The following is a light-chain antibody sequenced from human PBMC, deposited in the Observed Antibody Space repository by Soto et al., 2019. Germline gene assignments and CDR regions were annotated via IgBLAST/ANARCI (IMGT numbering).Light chain of an antibody. J-gene: IGKJ5*01. Sequence: DIRVTQSPSSLSASVGDRVTITCHASQDILNYLNWYQQKPGKAPKLLIYDASTLNTGVPSRFSGTGYGTDFSFTISSLQPEDVETYYCQHYNGLPLTFGQGTRLELK. V-gene: IGKV1-33*01. CDR1: QDILNY. CDR2: DAS. CDR3: QHYNGLPLT.